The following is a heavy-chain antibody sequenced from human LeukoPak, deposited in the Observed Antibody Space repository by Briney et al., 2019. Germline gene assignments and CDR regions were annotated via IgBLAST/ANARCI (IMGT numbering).Heavy chain of an antibody. D-gene: IGHD4-11*01. V-gene: IGHV3-23*01. Sequence: GGSLRLSCAASGFTFSSYAMSWVRQAPGKGLEWVSAISGSGGSTYYADSVKGRFSISRDNSKNTLYLQMNSLRVEDTAVYYCAKYAPPTTTMTRFFDYWGQGALVTVSS. J-gene: IGHJ4*02. CDR1: GFTFSSYA. CDR2: ISGSGGST. CDR3: AKYAPPTTTMTRFFDY.